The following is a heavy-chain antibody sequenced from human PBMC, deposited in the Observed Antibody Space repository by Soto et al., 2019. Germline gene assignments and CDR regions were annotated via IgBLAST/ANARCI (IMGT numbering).Heavy chain of an antibody. V-gene: IGHV3-23*01. CDR3: ATYSNDAFDI. Sequence: PGGSLRLSCASSGFTFSTYAMSWVRQAPGKGLEWVSAISGSGGNTYYADSVKGRFTISRDNSKNTLYLEMNSLRAEDTAVYYCATYSNDAFDIWGQGTMVTVSS. CDR1: GFTFSTYA. D-gene: IGHD4-4*01. J-gene: IGHJ3*02. CDR2: ISGSGGNT.